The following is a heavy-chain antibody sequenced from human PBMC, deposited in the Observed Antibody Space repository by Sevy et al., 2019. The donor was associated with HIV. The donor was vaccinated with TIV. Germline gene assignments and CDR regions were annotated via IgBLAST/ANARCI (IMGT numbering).Heavy chain of an antibody. Sequence: SETLSLTCTVSGGSISSYYWSWIRQPPGKGLEWIGYIYYSGSTNYNPSLKSRVTISVDTSKNQFSLKLSSVTAADTAVYYCARESYLGYYYYGMDVWGQGTTVTVSS. CDR2: IYYSGST. V-gene: IGHV4-59*01. CDR3: ARESYLGYYYYGMDV. CDR1: GGSISSYY. J-gene: IGHJ6*02.